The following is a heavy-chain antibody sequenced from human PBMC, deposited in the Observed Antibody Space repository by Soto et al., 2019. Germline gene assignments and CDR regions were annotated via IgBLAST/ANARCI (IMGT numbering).Heavy chain of an antibody. Sequence: GASVKVSCKASGGTFSSYTISWVRQAPGQGLEWMGRIIPILGIANYAQKFQGRVTITADKSTSTAYMELSSLRSEDTAVYYCASPKGSGSYYNAPFDYWGQGTLVTVSS. CDR2: IIPILGIA. CDR3: ASPKGSGSYYNAPFDY. V-gene: IGHV1-69*02. CDR1: GGTFSSYT. J-gene: IGHJ4*02. D-gene: IGHD3-10*01.